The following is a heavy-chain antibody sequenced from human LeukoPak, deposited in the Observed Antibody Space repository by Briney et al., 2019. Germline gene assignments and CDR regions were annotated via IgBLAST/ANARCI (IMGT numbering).Heavy chain of an antibody. J-gene: IGHJ3*02. V-gene: IGHV5-10-1*01. CDR2: IDPSDSYT. CDR3: ASPPRRDSSGYYDAFDI. D-gene: IGHD3-22*01. CDR1: GYNFTNYW. Sequence: GESLKISCKGSGYNFTNYWISWVRQMPGKGLEWMGRIDPSDSYTNYSPSFQGHVTISTDKSISTAYLQWNSLKASDTAMYYCASPPRRDSSGYYDAFDIWGQGTMVTVSS.